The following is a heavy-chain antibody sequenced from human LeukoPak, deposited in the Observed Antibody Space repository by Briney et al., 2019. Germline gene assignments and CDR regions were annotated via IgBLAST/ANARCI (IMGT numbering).Heavy chain of an antibody. J-gene: IGHJ4*02. D-gene: IGHD6-6*01. CDR2: IDSSTSYI. CDR3: ARDPGAARPIDY. Sequence: GGSLRLSCAASGFTFTSYSMNWVRQAPGKGLELVSSIDSSTSYIYYADSVQGRFTISRDNAKDSVYLQMNSLRAEDTAVYYCARDPGAARPIDYWGQGTLVTVSS. CDR1: GFTFTSYS. V-gene: IGHV3-21*01.